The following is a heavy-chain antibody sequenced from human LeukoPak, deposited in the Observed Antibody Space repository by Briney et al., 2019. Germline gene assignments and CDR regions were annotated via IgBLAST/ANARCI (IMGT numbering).Heavy chain of an antibody. D-gene: IGHD3-10*01. V-gene: IGHV3-21*01. CDR1: GFTFSSYS. J-gene: IGHJ3*02. CDR2: ISSSSSYI. CDR3: AREGWLGELLLSLGAFDI. Sequence: PGGSLRLSCAASGFTFSSYSMKWVRQAPGKGLEWVSSISSSSSYIHYADSVKGRFTISRDNAKNSLYLQMNSLRAEDTAVYYCAREGWLGELLLSLGAFDIWGQGTMVTVSS.